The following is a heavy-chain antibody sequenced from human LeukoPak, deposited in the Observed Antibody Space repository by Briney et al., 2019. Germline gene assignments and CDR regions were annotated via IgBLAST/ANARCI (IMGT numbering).Heavy chain of an antibody. Sequence: SQTLSLTCTVSGGSISSGVYYWNWIRQHPGKGLEWIGYIYYTGSTSYNPSLKSRVTISADTSKNQFSLKLSSVTAADTAVYYCATIRVRHHAFDIWGRGTMITVSS. V-gene: IGHV4-31*03. CDR2: IYYTGST. D-gene: IGHD3-3*01. CDR3: ATIRVRHHAFDI. J-gene: IGHJ3*02. CDR1: GGSISSGVYY.